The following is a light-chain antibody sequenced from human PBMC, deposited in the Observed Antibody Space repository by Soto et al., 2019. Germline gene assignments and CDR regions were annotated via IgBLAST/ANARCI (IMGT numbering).Light chain of an antibody. V-gene: IGLV3-21*04. CDR1: NIGSKS. J-gene: IGLJ2*01. CDR2: YDS. Sequence: SYELTQPPSVSVAPGKTARITCGGNNIGSKSVHWYQQKPGQAPVLVIYYDSDRPSGIPERFSGSNSGNTATLTISRVEAGDEADYYCQVWDRSSDHVVFGGGTKLPS. CDR3: QVWDRSSDHVV.